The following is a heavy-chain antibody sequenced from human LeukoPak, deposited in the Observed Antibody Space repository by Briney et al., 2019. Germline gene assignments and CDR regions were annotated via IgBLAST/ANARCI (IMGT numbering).Heavy chain of an antibody. D-gene: IGHD3-22*01. CDR1: GFTFDDYA. Sequence: PGGSLRLSCAASGFTFDDYAMHWVRQAPGKGLEWVSLISWDGGSTYYADSVKGRFTISRDNSKNSLYLQMNSLRAKDTALYYCAKAYYYDSSGYYSGISYYFDYWGQGTLVTVSS. V-gene: IGHV3-43D*03. CDR3: AKAYYYDSSGYYSGISYYFDY. J-gene: IGHJ4*02. CDR2: ISWDGGST.